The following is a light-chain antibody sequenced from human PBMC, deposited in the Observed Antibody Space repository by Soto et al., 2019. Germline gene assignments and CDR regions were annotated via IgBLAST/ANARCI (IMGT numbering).Light chain of an antibody. J-gene: IGKJ1*01. Sequence: EIVMTQSPATLSVSPGERATLSCRASQSVSSTLAWYQQKPGQAPRLLIYGASTRATGIPARFSGSGSGTEFTLTISSLQSEDFAVYYCQQYNNWPTRGRTFGQGTKVEIK. CDR1: QSVSST. V-gene: IGKV3-15*01. CDR3: QQYNNWPTRGRT. CDR2: GAS.